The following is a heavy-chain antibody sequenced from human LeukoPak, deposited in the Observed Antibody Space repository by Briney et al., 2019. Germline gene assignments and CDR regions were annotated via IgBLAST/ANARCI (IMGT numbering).Heavy chain of an antibody. J-gene: IGHJ6*03. Sequence: SQTLSLTCTVSGGSISSGGYYWSWIRQHPGKGLEWIGYIYYSGSTYYNPSLKSRVTISVDTSKNQFSLKLSSVTAADTAVYYCARVAKSEYYYYYMDVWGKGTTVTVSS. V-gene: IGHV4-31*03. CDR3: ARVAKSEYYYYYMDV. CDR2: IYYSGST. CDR1: GGSISSGGYY.